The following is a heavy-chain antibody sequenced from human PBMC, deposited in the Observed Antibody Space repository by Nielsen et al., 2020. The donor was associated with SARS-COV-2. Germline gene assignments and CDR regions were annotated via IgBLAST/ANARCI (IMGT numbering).Heavy chain of an antibody. CDR3: ARDWSRAFDV. CDR1: GFTFSSFA. J-gene: IGHJ3*01. Sequence: GESLKISCAASGFTFSSFALHWVRQAPGKGLVWVSEIDSGGSSTNYLDSVKGRFTISRDNAKNTLYLQMNNLRVEDTAVYYCARDWSRAFDVWGQGTMVTVSS. V-gene: IGHV3-74*01. CDR2: IDSGGSST.